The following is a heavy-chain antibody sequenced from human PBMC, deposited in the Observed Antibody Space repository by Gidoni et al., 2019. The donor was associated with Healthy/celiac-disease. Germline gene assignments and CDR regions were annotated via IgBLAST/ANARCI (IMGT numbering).Heavy chain of an antibody. CDR2: IYPGESDT. CDR1: GYSFTSYW. J-gene: IGHJ4*02. CDR3: ARTDGTLGFMSGGYFDY. Sequence: EVQLVQSGAEVKKPGVSLKISCKGSGYSFTSYWIGWVSQMPGKGLEWRGIIYPGESDTRYSPSFQGQVTISADKSISTAYLQWSSLKASDTAMYYCARTDGTLGFMSGGYFDYWGQGTLVTVSS. V-gene: IGHV5-51*01. D-gene: IGHD3-16*01.